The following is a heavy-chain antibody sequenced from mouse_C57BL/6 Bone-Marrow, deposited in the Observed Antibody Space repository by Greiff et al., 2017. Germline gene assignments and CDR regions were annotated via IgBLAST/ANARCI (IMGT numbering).Heavy chain of an antibody. J-gene: IGHJ3*01. V-gene: IGHV1S81*02. CDR1: GYTFTSYY. CDR2: INPNNGGS. Sequence: VKLQESGAELVKPGASVKLSCKASGYTFTSYYMYWVKQRPGQGLEWIGEINPNNGGSNFNEKFKSKATLTVDTSSTTAYMQLSSLTSEDSEVYDGTRSGRGGFAYGGQGTLVTVSA. CDR3: TRSGRGGFAY.